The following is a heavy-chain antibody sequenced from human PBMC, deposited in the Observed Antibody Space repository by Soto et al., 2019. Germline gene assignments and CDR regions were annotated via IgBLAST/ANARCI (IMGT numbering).Heavy chain of an antibody. V-gene: IGHV1-46*03. CDR3: ARAVLVPNWFDP. D-gene: IGHD2-8*01. Sequence: ASVKVSCKASGYTFTSYYMHWVRQAPGQGLEWTGIINPSGGSTSYAQKFQGRVTMTRDTSTSTVYMELSSLRSEDTAVYYCARAVLVPNWFDPWGQGTLVTVSS. CDR1: GYTFTSYY. CDR2: INPSGGST. J-gene: IGHJ5*02.